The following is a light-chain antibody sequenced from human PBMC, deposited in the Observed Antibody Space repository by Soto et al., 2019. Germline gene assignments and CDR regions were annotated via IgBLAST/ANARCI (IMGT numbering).Light chain of an antibody. V-gene: IGKV1-33*01. Sequence: DIQMTQSPSSLSASIGDRVTITCQASQDISNYLNWYQQKPGKAPKLLIYDASNLEAGVPSRFSGSGSGTEFTFTISSLQPEDIATYYCQQFEHPPPFTFGQGTKLEIK. CDR2: DAS. J-gene: IGKJ2*01. CDR3: QQFEHPPPFT. CDR1: QDISNY.